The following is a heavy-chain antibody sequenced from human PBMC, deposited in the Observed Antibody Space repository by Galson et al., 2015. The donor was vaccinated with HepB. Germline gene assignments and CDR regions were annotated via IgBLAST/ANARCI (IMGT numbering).Heavy chain of an antibody. CDR3: AKDGGGRNPDYFDY. J-gene: IGHJ4*02. CDR2: ISYDGSNK. CDR1: GFTFSSYG. V-gene: IGHV3-30*18. D-gene: IGHD1-14*01. Sequence: SLRLSCAASGFTFSSYGMHWVRQAPGKGLEWVAVISYDGSNKYYADSVKGRFTISRDNSKNTLYLQMNSLRAEDTAVYYCAKDGGGRNPDYFDYWGQGTLVTVSS.